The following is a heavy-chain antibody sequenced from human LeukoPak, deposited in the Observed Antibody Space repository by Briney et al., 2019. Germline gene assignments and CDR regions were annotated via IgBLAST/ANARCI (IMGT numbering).Heavy chain of an antibody. J-gene: IGHJ4*02. Sequence: PGGSLRLSCAASGFPFSSHEMNWVRQAPGKGLEWVSYISRSGSSIYYADSVKGRFTISRDNAKNSLYLQMNSLRAEDTAVYYCARGARAGAPDYWGQETLVTVSS. CDR2: ISRSGSSI. V-gene: IGHV3-48*03. CDR3: ARGARAGAPDY. D-gene: IGHD6-13*01. CDR1: GFPFSSHE.